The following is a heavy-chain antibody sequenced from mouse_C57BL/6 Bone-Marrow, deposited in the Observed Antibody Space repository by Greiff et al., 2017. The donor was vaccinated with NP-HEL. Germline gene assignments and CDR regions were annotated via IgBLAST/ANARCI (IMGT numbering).Heavy chain of an antibody. V-gene: IGHV1-74*01. D-gene: IGHD2-2*01. CDR2: IHPSASDT. CDR1: GYTFTSYW. CDR3: AISLWLRPYYFDY. J-gene: IGHJ2*01. Sequence: QVQLKQPGAELVKPGASVKVSCKASGYTFTSYWMHWVKQRPGQGLAWIGRIHPSASDTNSNQKFKGKATLTVDKSSSTAYRQLSSLTSEDSAVYYCAISLWLRPYYFDYWGQGTTLTVSS.